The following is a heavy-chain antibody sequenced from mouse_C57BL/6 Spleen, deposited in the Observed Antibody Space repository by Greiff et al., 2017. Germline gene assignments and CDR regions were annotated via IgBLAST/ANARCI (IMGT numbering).Heavy chain of an antibody. CDR3: TGYDGDYFDY. V-gene: IGHV1-15*01. Sequence: VQLQQSGAELVRPGASVTLSCKASGYTFTDYEMHWVKQTPVHGLEWIGAIDPETGGTAYNQKFKGKAILTADKSSSTAYMELRSLTSEDSAVYYCTGYDGDYFDYWGQGTTLTVSS. J-gene: IGHJ2*01. CDR2: IDPETGGT. CDR1: GYTFTDYE. D-gene: IGHD2-2*01.